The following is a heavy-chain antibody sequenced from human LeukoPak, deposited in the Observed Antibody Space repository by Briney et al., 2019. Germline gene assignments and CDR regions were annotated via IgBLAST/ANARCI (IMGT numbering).Heavy chain of an antibody. D-gene: IGHD3-10*01. V-gene: IGHV3-21*01. J-gene: IGHJ4*02. CDR1: GFTFSSYS. CDR2: ISSSSSYI. CDR3: ARDSALEVIDY. Sequence: GGSLRLSCAASGFTFSSYSMNWVRQAPGKGLEWVSSISSSSSYIYYADSVKGRFTISRDNAKNSLYLQMNSLRAEDTAVYYCARDSALEVIDYWAREPWSPSPQ.